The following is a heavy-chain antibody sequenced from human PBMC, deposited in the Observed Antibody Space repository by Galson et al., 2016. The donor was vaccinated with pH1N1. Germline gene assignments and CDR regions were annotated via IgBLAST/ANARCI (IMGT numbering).Heavy chain of an antibody. CDR1: GFTVSDKY. V-gene: IGHV3-7*03. Sequence: SLRLSCAASGFTVSDKYMTWVRQAPGKGLEWVANIKTDGSEKYYVDSVKGRFTISRDNAKNSLYLQMNSLRAEDTAVYYCVRAIGSYGSYWGQGTLATVSS. D-gene: IGHD4-17*01. CDR3: VRAIGSYGSY. CDR2: IKTDGSEK. J-gene: IGHJ4*02.